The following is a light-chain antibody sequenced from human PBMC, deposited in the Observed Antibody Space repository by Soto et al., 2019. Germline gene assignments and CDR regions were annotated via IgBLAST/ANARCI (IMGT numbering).Light chain of an antibody. V-gene: IGKV3-20*01. Sequence: EIVLTQSPGTLSLSPGEKATLSRTASHNVGSKYLAWYQQKPGQAPRLLIYGASSRATGIPDRFSGSGSGTDFTLTISVLEPEDFAVYYCHQYGSSPQPFGQGTKLEIK. CDR1: HNVGSKY. CDR3: HQYGSSPQP. CDR2: GAS. J-gene: IGKJ2*01.